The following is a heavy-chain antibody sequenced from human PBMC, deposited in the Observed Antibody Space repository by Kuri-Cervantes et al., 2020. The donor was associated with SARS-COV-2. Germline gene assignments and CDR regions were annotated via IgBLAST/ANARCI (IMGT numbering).Heavy chain of an antibody. V-gene: IGHV3-7*01. Sequence: GGSLRLSCAASGFTFSSYWMSWVRQAPGKGLEWVANIKQDGSEKYYVDSVKGRFTISRDNAKNSLYLQMSSLRAEDTAVYYCARDKWPIVVVTCYFDYWGQGTLVTVSS. CDR1: GFTFSSYW. J-gene: IGHJ4*02. CDR3: ARDKWPIVVVTCYFDY. D-gene: IGHD2-21*02. CDR2: IKQDGSEK.